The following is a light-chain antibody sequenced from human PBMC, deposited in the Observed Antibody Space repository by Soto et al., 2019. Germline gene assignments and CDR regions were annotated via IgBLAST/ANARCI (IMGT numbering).Light chain of an antibody. V-gene: IGKV4-1*01. CDR3: QQYYSTPYT. Sequence: DIVMTQSPDSLAVSLGERATINCKSSQSVLSSSNNKNYLAWYQQKPGQPPKLLIYWASTRESGVPDRFSGSGSGTDFTITISSLQAEDVAVYYCQQYYSTPYTFGQGTKLEIK. CDR2: WAS. J-gene: IGKJ2*01. CDR1: QSVLSSSNNKNY.